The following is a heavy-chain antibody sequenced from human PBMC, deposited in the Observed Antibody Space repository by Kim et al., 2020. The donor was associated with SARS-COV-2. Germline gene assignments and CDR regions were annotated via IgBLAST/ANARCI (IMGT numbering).Heavy chain of an antibody. J-gene: IGHJ4*02. Sequence: SETLSLTCTVYGGSISGDCYYWIWLRQHPGKGLDWIGYNYYSGNSNSNPSIKRTFTIAVSKSQILFSLTLISVTDSAMALYSRATAGFYICGWGQATMVT. CDR2: NYYSGNS. V-gene: IGHV4-31*01. CDR1: GGSISGDCYY. CDR3: ATAGFYICG. D-gene: IGHD3-3*02.